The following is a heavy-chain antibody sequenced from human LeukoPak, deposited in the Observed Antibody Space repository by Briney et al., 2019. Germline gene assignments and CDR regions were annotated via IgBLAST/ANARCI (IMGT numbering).Heavy chain of an antibody. Sequence: GGSLRLSCITSGFTFGDHAMSWVRQAPGKGLDWVGFIRSKGYGGTTEYAASVKGRFTISRDDSRSIAYLQMNSLKSEDTAVYYCTRGPTGRWLYYGMDVWGQGTTVIVSS. CDR2: IRSKGYGGTT. CDR1: GFTFGDHA. CDR3: TRGPTGRWLYYGMDV. D-gene: IGHD5-24*01. V-gene: IGHV3-49*04. J-gene: IGHJ6*02.